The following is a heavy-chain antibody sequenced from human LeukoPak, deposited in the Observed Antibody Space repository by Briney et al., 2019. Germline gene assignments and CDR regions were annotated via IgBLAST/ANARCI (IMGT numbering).Heavy chain of an antibody. D-gene: IGHD5-12*01. CDR2: ISSSSSYT. CDR3: ARDQGGYSGYDSGEFDY. V-gene: IGHV3-11*06. CDR1: GFTFSSYA. J-gene: IGHJ4*02. Sequence: GGSLRLSCAASGFTFSSYAMSWIRQAPGKGLEWVSYISSSSSYTNYADSVKGRFTISRDNAKNSLYLQMNSLRAEDTAVYYCARDQGGYSGYDSGEFDYWGQGTLVTVSS.